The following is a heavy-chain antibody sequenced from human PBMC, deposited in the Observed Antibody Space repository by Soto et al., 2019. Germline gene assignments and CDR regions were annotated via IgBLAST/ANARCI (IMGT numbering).Heavy chain of an antibody. V-gene: IGHV1-18*01. CDR3: ARDRAIAAAGTDNWFDP. D-gene: IGHD6-13*01. Sequence: GASVKVSCKASGYTFTSYGISWVRQAPGQGLEWMGWISAYNGNTNYAQKLQGRVTMTTDTSTSTAYMELRSLRSDDTAVYYCARDRAIAAAGTDNWFDPWGQGTLVTAPQ. J-gene: IGHJ5*02. CDR1: GYTFTSYG. CDR2: ISAYNGNT.